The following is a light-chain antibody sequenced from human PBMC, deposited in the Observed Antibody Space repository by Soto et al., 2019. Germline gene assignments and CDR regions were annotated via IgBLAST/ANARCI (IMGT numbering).Light chain of an antibody. V-gene: IGKV1-9*01. CDR2: AAS. CDR3: QQLNTYPLT. Sequence: DIQLTQSPSFLSASVGNRVTITCRASQGISSYLAWYQQKPGKAPKLLIYAASTLQSGVPSRFSGSESGTDFTLTISSLQPEDFETYYCQQLNTYPLTFGGGTKVEIK. J-gene: IGKJ4*01. CDR1: QGISSY.